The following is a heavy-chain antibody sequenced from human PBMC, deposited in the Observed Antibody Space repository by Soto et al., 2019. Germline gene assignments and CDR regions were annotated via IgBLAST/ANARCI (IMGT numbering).Heavy chain of an antibody. V-gene: IGHV4-34*01. D-gene: IGHD3-16*01. Sequence: QVQLQQWGAGLLKPSETLSLTCAVYGGSFSGYYWSWIRQPPGKGLEWIGEINHSVSTNYNPSLKSRVTISVDTSKNQFSLKLSSVTAADTAVYYCASGGDTPGPLDYYYYMDVWGKGTTVTVSS. CDR2: INHSVST. J-gene: IGHJ6*03. CDR3: ASGGDTPGPLDYYYYMDV. CDR1: GGSFSGYY.